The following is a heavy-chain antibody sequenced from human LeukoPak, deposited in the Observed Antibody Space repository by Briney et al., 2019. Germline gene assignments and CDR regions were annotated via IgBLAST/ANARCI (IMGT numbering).Heavy chain of an antibody. V-gene: IGHV4-39*07. CDR1: GGSISSSSYY. J-gene: IGHJ5*02. CDR3: AREIRVVAALTERGWFDP. Sequence: SETLSLTCTVSGGSISSSSYYWGWIRQPPGKGLEWIGSIYYSGSTYYNPSLKSRVTISVDTSKNQFSLKLSSVTAADTAVYYCAREIRVVAALTERGWFDPWGQGTLVTVSS. CDR2: IYYSGST. D-gene: IGHD2-15*01.